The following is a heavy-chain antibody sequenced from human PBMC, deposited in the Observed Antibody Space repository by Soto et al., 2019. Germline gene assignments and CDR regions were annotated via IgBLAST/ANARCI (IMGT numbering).Heavy chain of an antibody. J-gene: IGHJ3*02. CDR1: GFTVSSNY. V-gene: IGHV3-53*01. Sequence: EVQLVESGGGLIQPGGSLRLSCAASGFTVSSNYMSWVRQAPGKGLEWVSVIYSGGSTYYADSVKGRFTISRDNSKNPLYLQMNSLRAEDTAVYYSARVGYAVTTGGAFDIWGQGTMVTVSS. CDR3: ARVGYAVTTGGAFDI. D-gene: IGHD4-17*01. CDR2: IYSGGST.